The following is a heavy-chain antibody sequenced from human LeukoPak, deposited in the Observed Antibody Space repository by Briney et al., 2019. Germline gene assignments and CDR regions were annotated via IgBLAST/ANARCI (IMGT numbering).Heavy chain of an antibody. CDR3: TKVSTTGVGGRGYFDQ. Sequence: GGSLRLSCAASGFTFSNYAMSWVRQTPGKGLEWVSFITYRSAGDSTYYADSVRGRFTISRDSSKSTLYLQMNSLRAEDTAVYYCTKVSTTGVGGRGYFDQWGQGTQVTVSS. CDR2: ITYRSAGDST. J-gene: IGHJ4*02. D-gene: IGHD1-1*01. V-gene: IGHV3-23*01. CDR1: GFTFSNYA.